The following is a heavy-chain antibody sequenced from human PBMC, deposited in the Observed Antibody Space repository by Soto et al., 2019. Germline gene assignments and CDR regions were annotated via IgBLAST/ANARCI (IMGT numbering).Heavy chain of an antibody. Sequence: SETLSLTCAVSGGSISSSNWWSWVRQPPGKGLEWIGEIYHSGSTNYNPSLKSRVTISVDKSKNQFSLKLSSVTAADTAVYYCARVYDDSSGYYSFDYWGQGTLVTVSS. J-gene: IGHJ4*02. CDR2: IYHSGST. V-gene: IGHV4-4*02. CDR3: ARVYDDSSGYYSFDY. D-gene: IGHD3-22*01. CDR1: GGSISSSNW.